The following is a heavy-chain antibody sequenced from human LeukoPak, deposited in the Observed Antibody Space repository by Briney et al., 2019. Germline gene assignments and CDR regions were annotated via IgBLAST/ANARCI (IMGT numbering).Heavy chain of an antibody. J-gene: IGHJ4*02. D-gene: IGHD3-22*01. V-gene: IGHV1-18*01. Sequence: GASVKVSCKASGYTFTSYGISWVRQAPGQGLEWMGWISAYNGNTNYAQKLQGRVTMTTDTSTSTAYMELRSLRSDDTAVYYCAKQLGYYDSSGEGVWGQGTLVTVSS. CDR2: ISAYNGNT. CDR1: GYTFTSYG. CDR3: AKQLGYYDSSGEGV.